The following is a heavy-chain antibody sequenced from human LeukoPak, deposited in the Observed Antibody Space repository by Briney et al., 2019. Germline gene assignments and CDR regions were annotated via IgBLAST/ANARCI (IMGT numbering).Heavy chain of an antibody. J-gene: IGHJ5*02. D-gene: IGHD2-15*01. CDR1: GFTFSSYE. V-gene: IGHV3-21*01. Sequence: KPGGSLRLSCAASGFTFSSYEMNWVRQAPGKGLEWVSSISTSSSYIYYADSVKGRFTISRDNARNSLYLQMNTLRAEDTAVYSCARGADGVSSNSRGWFDPWGQGTLVTVSS. CDR2: ISTSSSYI. CDR3: ARGADGVSSNSRGWFDP.